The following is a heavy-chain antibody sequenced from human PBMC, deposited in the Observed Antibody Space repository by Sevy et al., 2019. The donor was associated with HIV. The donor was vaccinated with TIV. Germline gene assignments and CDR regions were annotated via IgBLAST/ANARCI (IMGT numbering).Heavy chain of an antibody. V-gene: IGHV3-21*01. CDR3: ASQFDY. CDR2: ISSGGSYI. J-gene: IGHJ4*02. CDR1: DFTFSTYG. Sequence: GGSLRLPFEVLDFTFSTYGMAWVPRAPGRGLEWVSSISSGGSYIYNSDSLKGGITISRDNAKNSVYLQMNSLRAEDTAVYYCASQFDYWGQGTLVTVSS.